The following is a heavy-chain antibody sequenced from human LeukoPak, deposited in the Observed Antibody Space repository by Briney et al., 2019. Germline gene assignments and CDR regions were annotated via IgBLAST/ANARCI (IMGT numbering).Heavy chain of an antibody. Sequence: SVKVSCKASGGTFSSYAISWVRQAPGQGLEWMGGIIPIFGTANYAQKFQGRVTITADESTSTAYMELSSLRSEDTAVYYCASVVMSRGYNWFDPLGQGTLVTVSS. CDR3: ASVVMSRGYNWFDP. V-gene: IGHV1-69*13. CDR2: IIPIFGTA. D-gene: IGHD3-22*01. J-gene: IGHJ5*02. CDR1: GGTFSSYA.